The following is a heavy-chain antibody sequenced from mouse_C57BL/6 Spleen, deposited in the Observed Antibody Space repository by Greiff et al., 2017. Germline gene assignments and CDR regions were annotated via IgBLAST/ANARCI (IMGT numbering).Heavy chain of an antibody. V-gene: IGHV1-26*01. J-gene: IGHJ1*03. CDR3: ARLLGRGYFDV. Sequence: VQLKESGPELVKPGASVKISCKASGYTFTDYYMNWVKQSHGKSLEWIGDINPNNGGTSYNQKFKGKATLTVDKSSSTAYMELRSLTSEDSAVYDCARLLGRGYFDVWGTGTTVTVSS. D-gene: IGHD4-1*01. CDR1: GYTFTDYY. CDR2: INPNNGGT.